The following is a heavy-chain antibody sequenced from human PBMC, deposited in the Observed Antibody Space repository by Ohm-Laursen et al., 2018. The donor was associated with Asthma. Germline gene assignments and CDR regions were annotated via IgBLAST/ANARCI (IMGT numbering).Heavy chain of an antibody. CDR2: ISGSGGST. D-gene: IGHD5-18*01. Sequence: SLRLSCAASGYTFSRYSIHWIRQAPGKGLEWVSAISGSGGSTYYADSVKGRFTISRDNSKNTLYLQMNSLRAEDTAVYYCARSGYSYGTGWFDPWGQGTLVTVSS. CDR3: ARSGYSYGTGWFDP. J-gene: IGHJ5*02. CDR1: GYTFSRYS. V-gene: IGHV3-23*01.